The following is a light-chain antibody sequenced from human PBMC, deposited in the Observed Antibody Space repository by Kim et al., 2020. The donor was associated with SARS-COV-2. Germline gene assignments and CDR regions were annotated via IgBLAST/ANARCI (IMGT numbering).Light chain of an antibody. V-gene: IGLV6-57*04. J-gene: IGLJ3*02. CDR1: GGSIATNY. CDR2: EDH. CDR3: QSYDATIRV. Sequence: NFMLTQPHSVSESPGKTVTISCTRTGGSIATNYVHWYQLRPGSAPTIVIYEDHQRPSRVPERFSGSIDPSSNSASLTISGLETEDEADYYCQSYDATIRVFGGGTQLTVL.